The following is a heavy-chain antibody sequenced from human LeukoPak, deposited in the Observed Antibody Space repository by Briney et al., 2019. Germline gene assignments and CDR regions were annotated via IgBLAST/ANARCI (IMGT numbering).Heavy chain of an antibody. CDR3: ARAAEGFYYGPGPLGY. J-gene: IGHJ4*02. D-gene: IGHD3-10*01. V-gene: IGHV1-46*01. Sequence: ASVKVSCKAAGYAFTSYYMHWVRQAPGQGLEWMGIFNPNSGSTDYAQQFQGRVTLTRDMSTSTVYMELTSLRSDDTAVYYCARAAEGFYYGPGPLGYWGQGTLVTVSS. CDR1: GYAFTSYY. CDR2: FNPNSGST.